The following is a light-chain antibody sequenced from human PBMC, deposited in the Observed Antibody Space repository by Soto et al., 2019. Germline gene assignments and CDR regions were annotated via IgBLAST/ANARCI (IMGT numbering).Light chain of an antibody. CDR1: TSNIGTNT. Sequence: QSVLTQPPSASGTPGQTITISCSGSTSNIGTNTVDWFQHLPGSAPKLLIYTNDQRPSGVLDRFSGSRSGTSASLAISGLQSEDEADYYCATWDDSVFVFGTGTKVTVL. V-gene: IGLV1-44*01. J-gene: IGLJ1*01. CDR3: ATWDDSVFV. CDR2: TND.